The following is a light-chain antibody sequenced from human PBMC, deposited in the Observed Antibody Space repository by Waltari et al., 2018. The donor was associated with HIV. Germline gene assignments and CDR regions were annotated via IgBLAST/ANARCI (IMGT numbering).Light chain of an antibody. CDR3: QQSHSNPRS. CDR2: RAS. CDR1: QLINNY. Sequence: DIQMTQSPSSLSASVGDRVTITCRASQLINNYLNWYQQKPGKAPNLLIYRASTLQSGVPSRFSGSGIGTDFTLTISSLQPEDSATYYCQQSHSNPRSFGQGTRLEIK. J-gene: IGKJ2*03. V-gene: IGKV1-39*01.